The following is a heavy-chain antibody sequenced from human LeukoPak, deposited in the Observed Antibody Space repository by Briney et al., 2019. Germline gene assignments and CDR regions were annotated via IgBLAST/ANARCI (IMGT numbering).Heavy chain of an antibody. V-gene: IGHV3-74*01. Sequence: GGSLRLSCAASGFTFSSYSMNWVRQAPGKGLVWVSRINSDGSSTSYADSVKGRFTISRDNAKNTLYLQMNSLRAEDTAVYYCARLPYYDSFRFDYWGQGTLVTVSS. CDR1: GFTFSSYS. CDR3: ARLPYYDSFRFDY. J-gene: IGHJ4*02. D-gene: IGHD3-22*01. CDR2: INSDGSST.